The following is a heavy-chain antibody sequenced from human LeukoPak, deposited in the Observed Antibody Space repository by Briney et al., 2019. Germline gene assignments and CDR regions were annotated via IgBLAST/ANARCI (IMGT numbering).Heavy chain of an antibody. CDR2: ISGSAVGT. D-gene: IGHD3-22*01. CDR1: GFTSSSYA. CDR3: VKQDRHYYDSSGFRGEAFDI. V-gene: IGHV3-23*01. J-gene: IGHJ3*02. Sequence: GGSLRLSCAASGFTSSSYAMNWVCQAPGKGLEWVSGISGSAVGTFYADSVKGRFTISRDNSKNTLYLQMNSLRVEDTAVYYCVKQDRHYYDSSGFRGEAFDIWGRGTMVTVSS.